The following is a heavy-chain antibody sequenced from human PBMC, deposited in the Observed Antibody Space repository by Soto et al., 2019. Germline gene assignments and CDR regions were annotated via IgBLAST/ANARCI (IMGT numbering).Heavy chain of an antibody. V-gene: IGHV3-30-3*01. CDR1: GFTFSSYA. Sequence: QVQLVESGGGVVQPGRSLRLSCAASGFTFSSYAMHWVRQAPGKGLEWVAVISYDGSNKYYADSVKGRFTISRDNSKNTLYLQMNSLRAEDTAVYYCARDWGLLGEFPYFDYWGQGTLVTVSS. D-gene: IGHD3-10*01. CDR2: ISYDGSNK. J-gene: IGHJ4*02. CDR3: ARDWGLLGEFPYFDY.